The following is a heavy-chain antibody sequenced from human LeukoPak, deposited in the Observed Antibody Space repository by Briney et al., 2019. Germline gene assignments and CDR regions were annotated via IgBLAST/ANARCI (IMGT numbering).Heavy chain of an antibody. CDR1: GDSISDYH. V-gene: IGHV4-4*07. CDR3: GTSEVGSSSYESHDY. CDR2: IINSGVT. J-gene: IGHJ4*02. D-gene: IGHD1-26*01. Sequence: SETLSLTCTVSGDSISDYHWSWIRQPAGKGPEWIGRIINSGVTNYNPSLNSRVTISVDRSKNQFSLRLTSVTAADTAVYYCGTSEVGSSSYESHDYWRQGTQVTVPA.